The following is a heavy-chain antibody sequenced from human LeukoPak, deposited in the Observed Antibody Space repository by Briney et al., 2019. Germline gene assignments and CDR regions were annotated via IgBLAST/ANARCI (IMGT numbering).Heavy chain of an antibody. D-gene: IGHD3-22*01. V-gene: IGHV3-23*01. CDR2: VSGSGDST. CDR3: AKFYYDSSGYYWALPDY. Sequence: GGSLRLSCAVSGFTFSSYAMSWVRQAPGKGLEWVSGVSGSGDSTYYADSVKGRFTISRDNSRNTLYLQMNSLRAEDTAVYYCAKFYYDSSGYYWALPDYWGQGTLATVSS. J-gene: IGHJ4*02. CDR1: GFTFSSYA.